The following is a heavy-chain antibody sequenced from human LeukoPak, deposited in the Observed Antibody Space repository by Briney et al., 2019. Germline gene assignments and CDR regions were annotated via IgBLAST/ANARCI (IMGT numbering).Heavy chain of an antibody. D-gene: IGHD3-10*01. J-gene: IGHJ6*02. Sequence: GGSLRLSCAASGFTLSNYWMSWVRQAPGKGLEWVANIKQDGSEKYYVDSVKGRFTISRDNAKNSLYLQMNSLRAEDTAVYYCARVRLFGGSGAYGMDVWGQGTTVTVSS. CDR1: GFTLSNYW. CDR3: ARVRLFGGSGAYGMDV. CDR2: IKQDGSEK. V-gene: IGHV3-7*01.